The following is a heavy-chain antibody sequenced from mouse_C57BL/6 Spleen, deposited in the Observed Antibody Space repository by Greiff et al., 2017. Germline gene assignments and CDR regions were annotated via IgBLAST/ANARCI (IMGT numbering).Heavy chain of an antibody. V-gene: IGHV1-52*01. CDR1: GYTFTSYW. CDR3: ARGELRGAWFAY. CDR2: IDPSDSET. Sequence: VQLQQPGAELVRPGSSVKLSCKASGYTFTSYWMHWVKQRPIQGLEWIGNIDPSDSETHYNQKFKDKATLTVDKSSSTAYMQLSSLTSEDSAVHYCARGELRGAWFAYWGQGTLVTVSA. D-gene: IGHD1-1*01. J-gene: IGHJ3*01.